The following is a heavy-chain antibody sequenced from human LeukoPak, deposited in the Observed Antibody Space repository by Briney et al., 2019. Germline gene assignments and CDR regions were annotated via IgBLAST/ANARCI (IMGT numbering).Heavy chain of an antibody. CDR1: GFTVSDND. CDR2: LYSGGGT. CDR3: VRERNHYFDNVGYSHEGAVYFDH. V-gene: IGHV3-66*01. J-gene: IGHJ4*02. Sequence: GGSLRLSCAASGFTVSDNDMNWVRQAPGEGLEWGSVLYSGGGTVYADSVKGRFTISRDNSKTTMYLQMNSLRAEEAAVYYCVRERNHYFDNVGYSHEGAVYFDHWGQGALVTVSS. D-gene: IGHD3-9*01.